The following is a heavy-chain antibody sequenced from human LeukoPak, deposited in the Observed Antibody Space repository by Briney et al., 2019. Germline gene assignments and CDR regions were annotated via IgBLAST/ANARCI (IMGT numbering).Heavy chain of an antibody. J-gene: IGHJ4*02. Sequence: SETLSLTCTVSGGSISSSSYYWGWIRQPPGKGLEWIGSIYYSGSTYYNPSLKSRVTISVDTSKNQFSLKLSSVTAADTAVYYYARGTFYSSSWYPPLGPHPPYYFDYWGQGTLVTVSS. CDR3: ARGTFYSSSWYPPLGPHPPYYFDY. V-gene: IGHV4-39*01. D-gene: IGHD6-13*01. CDR2: IYYSGST. CDR1: GGSISSSSYY.